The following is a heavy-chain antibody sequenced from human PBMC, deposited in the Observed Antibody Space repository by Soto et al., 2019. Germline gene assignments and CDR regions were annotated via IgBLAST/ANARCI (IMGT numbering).Heavy chain of an antibody. CDR3: TTDDGHSSSWYPWFDP. Sequence: GGSLRLSCAASGFTFSNAWMNWVRQAPGKGLEWVGRIKSKTYGGTTDYAAPVKGRFTISRDDSKNTLYLQMNSLKTEDTAVYYCTTDDGHSSSWYPWFDPWGQGTLVTVSS. J-gene: IGHJ5*02. CDR2: IKSKTYGGTT. D-gene: IGHD6-13*01. CDR1: GFTFSNAW. V-gene: IGHV3-15*07.